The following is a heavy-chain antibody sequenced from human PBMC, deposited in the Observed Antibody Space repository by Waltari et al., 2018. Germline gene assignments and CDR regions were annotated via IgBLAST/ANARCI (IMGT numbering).Heavy chain of an antibody. V-gene: IGHV1-69*08. CDR3: ARGQERYSSSGYYYYGMDV. CDR2: IVPIFGTA. D-gene: IGHD6-6*01. Sequence: QVQLVQSGAEVKKPGSSVKVSCKASGGTFSSYAISWVRQAPGQGLEWMGRIVPIFGTANYARKFQGRVTITADKSTSTAYMELSSLRSEDTAVYYCARGQERYSSSGYYYYGMDVWGQGTTVTVSS. J-gene: IGHJ6*02. CDR1: GGTFSSYA.